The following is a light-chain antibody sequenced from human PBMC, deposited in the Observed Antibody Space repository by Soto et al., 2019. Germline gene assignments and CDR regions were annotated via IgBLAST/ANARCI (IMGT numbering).Light chain of an antibody. J-gene: IGLJ1*01. CDR2: EVA. Sequence: QSALTQPPSASGSPGQSVTISCTGNSNDVGPSSFISWYQQHPGKGPKLIIYEVAKRPSGVPDRFSGSKSGNTASLSVSGLQDEDEADYYCNAHADNGKNVFGTGTKLTVL. CDR3: NAHADNGKNV. V-gene: IGLV2-8*01. CDR1: SNDVGPSSF.